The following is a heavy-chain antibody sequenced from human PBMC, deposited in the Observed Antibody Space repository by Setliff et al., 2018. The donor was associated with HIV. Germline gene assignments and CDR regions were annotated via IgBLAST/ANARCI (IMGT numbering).Heavy chain of an antibody. V-gene: IGHV1-2*02. CDR1: GYTSSSYG. Sequence: ASVKVSCKTSGYTSSSYGIAWVRPAPGQGLEWMGWISPNNGATKISQKFRGRVTMTRDTSINTAYLEFNSLTSDDTAVYYCARDRADDQYNGLDVWGQGTMVTVSS. CDR2: ISPNNGAT. CDR3: ARDRADDQYNGLDV. D-gene: IGHD3-10*01. J-gene: IGHJ3*01.